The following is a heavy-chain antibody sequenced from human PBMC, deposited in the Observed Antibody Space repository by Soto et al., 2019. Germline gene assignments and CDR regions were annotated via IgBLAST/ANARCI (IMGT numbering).Heavy chain of an antibody. Sequence: ASVKVSCKASGYTFTSYGISWVRQAPGQGLEWMGWISAYNGNTNYAQKLQGRVTMTTDTSTSTAYMELRSLRSDDTAVYYCARDQGYCTNGVCYTGYYYYGMDVWGQGTTVTVSS. CDR3: ARDQGYCTNGVCYTGYYYYGMDV. CDR1: GYTFTSYG. V-gene: IGHV1-18*04. CDR2: ISAYNGNT. J-gene: IGHJ6*02. D-gene: IGHD2-8*01.